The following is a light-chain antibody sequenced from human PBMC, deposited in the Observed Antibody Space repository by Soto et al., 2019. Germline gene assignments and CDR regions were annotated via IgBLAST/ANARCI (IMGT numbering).Light chain of an antibody. CDR1: KLGDKY. CDR2: QDS. V-gene: IGLV3-1*01. J-gene: IGLJ1*01. Sequence: SYELTQPPSVSVSPGQTASITYSGDKLGDKYASWYQQKPGQSPVLVIYQDSKRPSGIPERFSGSNSGNTATLTISGTQAMDEADYYCQAWDSSIFFGTGTKLTVL. CDR3: QAWDSSIF.